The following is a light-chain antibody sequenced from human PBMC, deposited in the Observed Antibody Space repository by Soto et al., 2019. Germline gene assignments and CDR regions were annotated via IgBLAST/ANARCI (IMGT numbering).Light chain of an antibody. V-gene: IGKV3-20*01. CDR3: QQYGSSPYT. Sequence: EIVLTQSPGTLSLSPGERATLSCRASQSVSSSYLAWYQQKPGQAPRLVIYGVSSRATGIPDRFSGSGSGTDFTLTISRLEPEDFAVYYCQQYGSSPYTFGQGTKLEIK. CDR1: QSVSSSY. J-gene: IGKJ2*01. CDR2: GVS.